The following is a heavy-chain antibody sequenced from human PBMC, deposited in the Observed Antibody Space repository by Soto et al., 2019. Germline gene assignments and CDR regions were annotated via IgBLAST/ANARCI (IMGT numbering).Heavy chain of an antibody. D-gene: IGHD3-22*01. Sequence: GASVKVSCKASGYTFTGYYMHWVRQAPGQGLEWMGWINPNSGGTNYTQKFQGWVTMTRDTSISTAYIEMSRLRSDDTAVYYCATLRLGDDSSGSPLDYWGQGTLVTVSS. CDR1: GYTFTGYY. V-gene: IGHV1-2*04. CDR2: INPNSGGT. J-gene: IGHJ4*02. CDR3: ATLRLGDDSSGSPLDY.